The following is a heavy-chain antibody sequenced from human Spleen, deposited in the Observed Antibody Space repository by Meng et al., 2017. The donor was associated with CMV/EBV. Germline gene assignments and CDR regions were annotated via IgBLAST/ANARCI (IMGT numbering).Heavy chain of an antibody. CDR3: ASIGSYYEFDY. CDR2: INHSGST. D-gene: IGHD1-26*01. CDR1: GGSFSGYY. Sequence: QGQIQQGGAGMLKPSQTLSLTCAVYGGSFSGYYCSWIGQPPGKGLEWIGEINHSGSTNYNPSLKSRVTISVDTSKTQFSLKLSSVTAADTAVYYCASIGSYYEFDYWGQGTLVTVSS. V-gene: IGHV4-34*01. J-gene: IGHJ4*02.